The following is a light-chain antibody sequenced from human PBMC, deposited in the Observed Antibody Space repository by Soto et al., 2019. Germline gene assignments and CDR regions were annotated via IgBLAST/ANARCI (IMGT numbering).Light chain of an antibody. CDR3: QQYNSYSEA. CDR2: AAS. J-gene: IGKJ1*01. V-gene: IGKV1-9*01. Sequence: IQLTQSPSSLSASVGDRVTITCRASQGISSYLAWYQQKPGEAPKLLIYAASTLQSGVPSRFSGSGSGTDFTLTISSLQPDDFATYYCQQYNSYSEAFGQGTKVDIK. CDR1: QGISSY.